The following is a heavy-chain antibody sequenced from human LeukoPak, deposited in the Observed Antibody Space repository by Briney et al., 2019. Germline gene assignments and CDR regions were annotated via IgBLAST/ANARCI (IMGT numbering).Heavy chain of an antibody. CDR2: IYYSGST. D-gene: IGHD3-10*01. CDR1: GGSISSSSYY. J-gene: IGHJ1*01. CDR3: ARGRGENYYGSGSYFHAEYFQH. V-gene: IGHV4-39*07. Sequence: SETLSLTCTVSGGSISSSSYYWGWIRQPPGKGLEWIGSIYYSGSTYYNPSLKSRVTISVDTSKNQFSLKLSSVTAADTAVYYCARGRGENYYGSGSYFHAEYFQHWGQGTLVTVSS.